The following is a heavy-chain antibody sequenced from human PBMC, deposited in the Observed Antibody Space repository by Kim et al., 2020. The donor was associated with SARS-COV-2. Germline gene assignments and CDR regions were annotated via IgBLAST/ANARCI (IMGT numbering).Heavy chain of an antibody. Sequence: GGSLRLSCAASGFTFSSYGMHWVRQAPGKGLEWVAVIWYDGSNKYYADSVKGRFTISRDNSKNTLYLQMNSLRAEDTAVYYCAKMASSGYYSDFDYWGQGTLVTVSS. D-gene: IGHD3-22*01. V-gene: IGHV3-33*06. CDR2: IWYDGSNK. J-gene: IGHJ4*02. CDR1: GFTFSSYG. CDR3: AKMASSGYYSDFDY.